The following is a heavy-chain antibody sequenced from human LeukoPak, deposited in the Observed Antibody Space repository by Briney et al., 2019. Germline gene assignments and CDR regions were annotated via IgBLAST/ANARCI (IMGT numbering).Heavy chain of an antibody. Sequence: GSLRLSCAASGFTFSSYAMHWVRQAPGKGLEWVAVISYDGSNKYYADSVKGRFTISRDNSKNTLYLQMNSLRAEDTAVYYCARVGVTGYYYYYYMDVWGKGTTVTVSS. CDR2: ISYDGSNK. CDR3: ARVGVTGYYYYYYMDV. CDR1: GFTFSSYA. J-gene: IGHJ6*03. V-gene: IGHV3-30*04. D-gene: IGHD2-21*02.